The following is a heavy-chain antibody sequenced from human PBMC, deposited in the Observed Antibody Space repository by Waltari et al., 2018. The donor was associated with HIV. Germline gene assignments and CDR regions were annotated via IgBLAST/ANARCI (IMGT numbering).Heavy chain of an antibody. J-gene: IGHJ4*02. V-gene: IGHV3-30*18. CDR3: AKDRGGYSYIFDF. CDR2: ISYDGSNK. Sequence: QVQLVESGGGVVQPGRSLRLSCAASGFTFSTYGLHWVRQAPGKGLEWVAVISYDGSNKYYADSVKGRFTISRDNSKNTLYLQMNSLRAEDTAVYYCAKDRGGYSYIFDFWGQGTLVTVSS. CDR1: GFTFSTYG. D-gene: IGHD5-18*01.